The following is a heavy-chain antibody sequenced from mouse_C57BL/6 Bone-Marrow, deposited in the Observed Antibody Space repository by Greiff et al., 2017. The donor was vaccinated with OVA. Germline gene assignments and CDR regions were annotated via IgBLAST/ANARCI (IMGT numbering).Heavy chain of an antibody. J-gene: IGHJ4*01. CDR3: ARDGYYLYAMDY. V-gene: IGHV5-4*01. CDR2: ISDGGSYT. Sequence: DVMLVESGGGLVKPGGSLKLSCAASGFTFSSYAMSWVRQTPEKRLEWVATISDGGSYTYYPDNVKGRFTISRDNAKNNLYLQMSHLKSEDTAMYYCARDGYYLYAMDYWGQGTSVTVSS. CDR1: GFTFSSYA. D-gene: IGHD2-3*01.